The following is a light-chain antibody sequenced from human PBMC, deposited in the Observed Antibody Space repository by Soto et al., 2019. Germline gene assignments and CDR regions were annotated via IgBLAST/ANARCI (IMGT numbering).Light chain of an antibody. J-gene: IGLJ2*01. CDR2: EVS. CDR3: TSYAGSNNFVV. CDR1: SSDVGAYSY. Sequence: ALTQPPSASGSPGQSVTISCTGTSSDVGAYSYVSWYQQHPGKAPKLMIYEVSKRPSGVPDRFSGSKSGNTASLTVSGLQAEDEADYYCTSYAGSNNFVVFGGRTQLT. V-gene: IGLV2-8*01.